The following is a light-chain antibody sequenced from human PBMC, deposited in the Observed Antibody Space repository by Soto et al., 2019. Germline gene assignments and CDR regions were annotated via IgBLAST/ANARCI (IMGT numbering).Light chain of an antibody. CDR3: TSYAGSNIWV. CDR1: SSDVGAYNY. CDR2: EVS. V-gene: IGLV2-8*01. J-gene: IGLJ3*02. Sequence: QSVLTQPPSASGSPGQSVTIFCTGTSSDVGAYNYVSWYQQYPGKAPKLMIYEVSKRPSGVPDRFSGSKSGKTASLTVSGLQPEDEADYYCTSYAGSNIWVFGGGTKLTVL.